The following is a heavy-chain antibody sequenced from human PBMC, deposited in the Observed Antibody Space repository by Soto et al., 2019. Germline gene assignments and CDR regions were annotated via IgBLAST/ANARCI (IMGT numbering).Heavy chain of an antibody. CDR3: ARNAIVVVMNWYFDL. J-gene: IGHJ2*01. CDR2: ISYDGSNQ. D-gene: IGHD3-22*01. CDR1: GFTFSSYA. V-gene: IGHV3-30-3*01. Sequence: QVQLVESGGGVVQPGRSLRLSCAASGFTFSSYAMHWVRQAPGKGLEWVAVISYDGSNQYYADSVKGRFTISRDNSKNTLYLQMNSLRAEDTAVYYCARNAIVVVMNWYFDLWGRGTLVTVSS.